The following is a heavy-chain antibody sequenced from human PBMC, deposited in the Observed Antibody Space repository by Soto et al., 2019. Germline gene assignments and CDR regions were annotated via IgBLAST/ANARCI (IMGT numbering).Heavy chain of an antibody. Sequence: GGSLRLACAASGFTFSSYAMSWVRQAPGQGLEWVSAIGVSAGNTYYADSVRGRFTISRDNSKNTVYLQMNSLRADDTAVFYCAKRDSSGLYYFDYWGQATLVTVSS. CDR1: GFTFSSYA. V-gene: IGHV3-23*01. CDR2: IGVSAGNT. J-gene: IGHJ4*02. D-gene: IGHD6-19*01. CDR3: AKRDSSGLYYFDY.